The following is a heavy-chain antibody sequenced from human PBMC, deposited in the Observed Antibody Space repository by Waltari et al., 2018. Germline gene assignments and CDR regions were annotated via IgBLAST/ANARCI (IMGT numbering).Heavy chain of an antibody. CDR1: GSSISCGYY. Sequence: QVQLQESGPGLVKPSETLSPTCAVSGSSISCGYYWGWLRQPPGKGREWIVSIYHSGSTYYNPSLKSRVTISVDTSKNQFSLKLSSVTAAGTAVYYCARGGEAGIAAAGTEDYWGQGTLVTVSS. CDR3: ARGGEAGIAAAGTEDY. J-gene: IGHJ4*02. D-gene: IGHD6-13*01. V-gene: IGHV4-38-2*01. CDR2: IYHSGST.